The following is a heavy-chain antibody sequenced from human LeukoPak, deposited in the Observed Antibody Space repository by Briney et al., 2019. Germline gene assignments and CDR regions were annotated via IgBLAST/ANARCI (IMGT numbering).Heavy chain of an antibody. J-gene: IGHJ4*02. D-gene: IGHD3-10*01. CDR1: GYTFTSYY. Sequence: PEASVKVSCKASGYTFTSYYMHWVRQAPGQGLEWMGIINPSGGRTSYAQKFQGRVTVTRDMSTSTVYMELSSLRSEDTAVYYCAKDYYYGSGSTPPRLDSWGQGTLVTVSS. V-gene: IGHV1-46*01. CDR2: INPSGGRT. CDR3: AKDYYYGSGSTPPRLDS.